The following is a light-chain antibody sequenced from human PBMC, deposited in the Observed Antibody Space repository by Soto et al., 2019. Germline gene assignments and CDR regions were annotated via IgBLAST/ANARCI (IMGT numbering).Light chain of an antibody. CDR1: QSVSSN. V-gene: IGKV3-11*01. CDR2: EAS. CDR3: QQRRNWPPT. Sequence: EIVMTQSPATLSVSPGERATLSCRASQSVSSNLAWYQQRPGQAPRLLMYEASNRATGVPARFSGSGSGTDFTLTISSLEPEDFAIYYCQQRRNWPPTFGQGTRWIS. J-gene: IGKJ1*01.